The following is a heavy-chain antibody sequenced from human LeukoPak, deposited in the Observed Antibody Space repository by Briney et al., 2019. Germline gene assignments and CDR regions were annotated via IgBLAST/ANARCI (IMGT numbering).Heavy chain of an antibody. D-gene: IGHD4/OR15-4a*01. Sequence: SQTLSLTCAISGVSVSSNSTAWNWIRQSPSRGLEWLGRTYYRSKWYNDYTVSVKSRITFNPDTSKNQFSLHLNSVTPEDTAVYYCARKRLSADSFDIWGQGTLVTVPS. CDR1: GVSVSSNSTA. J-gene: IGHJ3*02. CDR3: ARKRLSADSFDI. CDR2: TYYRSKWYN. V-gene: IGHV6-1*01.